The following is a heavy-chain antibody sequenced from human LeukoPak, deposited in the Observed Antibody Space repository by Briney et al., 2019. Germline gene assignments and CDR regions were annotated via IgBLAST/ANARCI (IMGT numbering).Heavy chain of an antibody. V-gene: IGHV1-2*02. CDR3: AREIPLMAAFDI. D-gene: IGHD5-24*01. Sequence: ASVKVSCKASGYTFTGYCMHWVRQAPGQGLEWMGWINPNSGGTNYAQKFQGRVTMTRDTSISTAYMELSRLRSDDTAVYYCAREIPLMAAFDIWGQGTMVTVSS. J-gene: IGHJ3*02. CDR1: GYTFTGYC. CDR2: INPNSGGT.